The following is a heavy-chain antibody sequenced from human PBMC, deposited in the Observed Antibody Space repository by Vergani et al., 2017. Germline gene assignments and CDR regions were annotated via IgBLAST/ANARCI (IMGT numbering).Heavy chain of an antibody. J-gene: IGHJ6*03. CDR1: GFTFSSYA. D-gene: IGHD2-2*01. CDR3: AKAGYCSSTSCYDRTYYYYYYMDV. V-gene: IGHV3-23*04. CDR2: ISGSGGST. Sequence: EVQLVESGGGLVQPGGSLRLSCAASGFTFSSYAMSWVRQAPGKGLEWVSAISGSGGSTYYADSVKGRFTISRDNSKNTLYLQMNSLRAEDTAVYYCAKAGYCSSTSCYDRTYYYYYYMDVWEKGTTVTVSS.